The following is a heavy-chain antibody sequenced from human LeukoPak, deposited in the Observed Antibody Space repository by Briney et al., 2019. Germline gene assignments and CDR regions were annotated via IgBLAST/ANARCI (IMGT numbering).Heavy chain of an antibody. Sequence: GGSLRLSCAASGFTFSSYWMSWVRQAPGKGLEWVANIKQDGSEKYYVDSVKGRFTISRDNAKNSLYLQMNSLRAEDTAVYYCARSYYGSGSYRGYYYYYYMDVWGKGTTVTISS. D-gene: IGHD3-10*01. J-gene: IGHJ6*03. V-gene: IGHV3-7*01. CDR1: GFTFSSYW. CDR2: IKQDGSEK. CDR3: ARSYYGSGSYRGYYYYYYMDV.